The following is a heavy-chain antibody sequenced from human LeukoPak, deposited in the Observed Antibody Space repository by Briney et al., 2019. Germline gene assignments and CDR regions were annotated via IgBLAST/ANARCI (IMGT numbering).Heavy chain of an antibody. Sequence: GGSLRLSCAASGFTFSSYSMNWVRQAPGKGLEWVSSISSSSSYIYYADSVKGRFTISRDNAKNSLYLQMNSLGAEDTAVYYWARGRLGSGSYYNRTNCSDPWAREPWSPSPQ. CDR1: GFTFSSYS. D-gene: IGHD3-10*01. V-gene: IGHV3-21*01. CDR3: ARGRLGSGSYYNRTNCSDP. CDR2: ISSSSSYI. J-gene: IGHJ5*02.